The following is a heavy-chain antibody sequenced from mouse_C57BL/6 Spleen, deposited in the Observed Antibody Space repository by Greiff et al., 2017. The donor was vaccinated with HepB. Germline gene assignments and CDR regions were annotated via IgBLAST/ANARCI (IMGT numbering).Heavy chain of an antibody. Sequence: EVQLVESGGGLVKPGGSLKLSCAASGFTFSSYTMSWVRQTPEKRLEWVATISGGGGNTYYPDSVKGRFTISRDNAKNTLYLQMSSLRSEDTALYYCAREYYGSSYYFDYWGHSTTLPVSS. CDR3: AREYYGSSYYFDY. D-gene: IGHD1-1*01. CDR1: GFTFSSYT. J-gene: IGHJ2*01. CDR2: ISGGGGNT. V-gene: IGHV5-9*01.